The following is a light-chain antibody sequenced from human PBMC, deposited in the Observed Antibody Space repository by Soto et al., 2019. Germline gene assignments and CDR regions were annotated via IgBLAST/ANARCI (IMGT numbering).Light chain of an antibody. Sequence: QSVLTQPPSASGTPGQRVTIACSGSSSNIGSTTVKWYQQLPGTAAKLLIYNNNQRPSGVPARFSGSKSGTTASLAISGLQSEDEADYYCAAWDDSLNGVVFGGGTQLTVL. CDR1: SSNIGSTT. CDR3: AAWDDSLNGVV. V-gene: IGLV1-44*01. J-gene: IGLJ7*01. CDR2: NNN.